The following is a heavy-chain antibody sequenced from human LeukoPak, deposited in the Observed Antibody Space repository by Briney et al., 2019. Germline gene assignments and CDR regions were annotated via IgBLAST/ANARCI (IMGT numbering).Heavy chain of an antibody. CDR1: GGTFSSYA. J-gene: IGHJ4*02. CDR3: ARDLDYGGNSGFDY. D-gene: IGHD4-23*01. V-gene: IGHV1-69*04. Sequence: SVKVSCKASGGTFSSYAISWVRQAPGQGLEWMGRIIPILGIANYAQKFQGRVTITADESTSTAYMELSSLRSEDTAVYYCARDLDYGGNSGFDYWGQGTLVTVSS. CDR2: IIPILGIA.